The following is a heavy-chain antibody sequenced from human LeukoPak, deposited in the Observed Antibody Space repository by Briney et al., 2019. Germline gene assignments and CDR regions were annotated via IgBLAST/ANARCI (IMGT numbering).Heavy chain of an antibody. CDR3: ARESGSYHGNDY. V-gene: IGHV1-2*06. Sequence: ASVKVSCKASGYTFTGYYMHWVRQAPGQGLGWMGRINPNNGGTNCAQKFQGRVTMTGDTSISTAYMELSSLRSDDTAVYYCARESGSYHGNDYWGQGTLVTVSS. CDR2: INPNNGGT. D-gene: IGHD1-26*01. J-gene: IGHJ4*02. CDR1: GYTFTGYY.